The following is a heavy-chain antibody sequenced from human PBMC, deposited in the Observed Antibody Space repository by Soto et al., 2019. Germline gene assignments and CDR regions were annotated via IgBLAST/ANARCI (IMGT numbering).Heavy chain of an antibody. V-gene: IGHV4-39*01. CDR2: IYYSGST. Sequence: QLLASGPGLVKPSETLSLTCTVSGGSISSSSYYWGWIRQPPGKGLEWIGSIYYSGSTYYNPSLKSRVTISVDTSKNQFSLKLSSVTAAATAVYYCASSAGIAAAGTFDYWGQGTLVTVSS. CDR1: GGSISSSSYY. CDR3: ASSAGIAAAGTFDY. J-gene: IGHJ4*02. D-gene: IGHD6-13*01.